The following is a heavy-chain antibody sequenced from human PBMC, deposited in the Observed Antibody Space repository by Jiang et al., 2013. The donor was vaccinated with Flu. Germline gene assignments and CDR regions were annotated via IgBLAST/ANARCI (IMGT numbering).Heavy chain of an antibody. CDR1: GYTFTGYY. CDR2: INPNSGGT. Sequence: QLVESGAEVKKPGASVKVSCKASGYTFTGYYMHWVRQAPGQGLEWMGWINPNSGGTNYAQKFQGRVTMTRDTSISTAYMELSRLRSDDTAVYYCARDYYGSGSLRWFDPWGQGTLVTVSS. V-gene: IGHV1-2*02. CDR3: ARDYYGSGSLRWFDP. D-gene: IGHD3-10*01. J-gene: IGHJ5*02.